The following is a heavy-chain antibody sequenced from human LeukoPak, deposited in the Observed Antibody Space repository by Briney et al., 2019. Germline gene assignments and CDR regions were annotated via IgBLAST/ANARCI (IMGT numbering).Heavy chain of an antibody. CDR1: GFTVSSNY. D-gene: IGHD5-12*01. Sequence: PGGSLRLSCAASGFTVSSNYMSWVRQAPGKGLECVSVIYSGGSTYYADSVKGRFTISRDNSKNTLYLQMNSLRAEDTAVYYCARVVATIIPHYFDYWGQGTLVTVSS. V-gene: IGHV3-53*01. J-gene: IGHJ4*02. CDR3: ARVVATIIPHYFDY. CDR2: IYSGGST.